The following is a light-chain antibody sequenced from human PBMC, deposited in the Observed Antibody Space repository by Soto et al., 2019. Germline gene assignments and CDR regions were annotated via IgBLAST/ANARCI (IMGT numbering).Light chain of an antibody. V-gene: IGLV2-14*03. CDR3: SSYTSTSTLYV. CDR1: SSDIGGYNY. J-gene: IGLJ1*01. Sequence: QSVLTQPASVSGSPGQSITISCTGTSSDIGGYNYVSWYQQLPGKVPKLIIYDVSNRPSGVSDRFSGSKSGNAASLTISGLQAEDGADYYCSSYTSTSTLYVFGTGTKVTVL. CDR2: DVS.